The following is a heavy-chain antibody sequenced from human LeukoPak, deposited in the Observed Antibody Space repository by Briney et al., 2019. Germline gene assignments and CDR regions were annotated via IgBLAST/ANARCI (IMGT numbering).Heavy chain of an antibody. CDR2: ISYDGSNK. V-gene: IGHV3-30-3*01. Sequence: PGGSLRLSCAASGFTFSSYAMHWVRQAPGKGLEWVAVISYDGSNKYYADSVKGRFTISRDNSKNTLYLQMNSLRAEDTAVYYCARDLTFGGVIAALDYWGQGTLVTVSP. J-gene: IGHJ4*02. CDR1: GFTFSSYA. D-gene: IGHD3-16*02. CDR3: ARDLTFGGVIAALDY.